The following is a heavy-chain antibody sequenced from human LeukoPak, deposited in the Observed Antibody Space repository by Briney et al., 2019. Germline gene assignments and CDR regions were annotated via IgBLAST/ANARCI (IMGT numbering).Heavy chain of an antibody. Sequence: PSETLSLTCAVYGGSFSGYYWSWIRQPPGKGLEWIGEINHSGSTNYNPSLKSRVTISVDTSKNQFSLKLSSVTAADTAVYYCARGSRDYDFWGGYFQRCRFDPWGQGTLVTVSS. J-gene: IGHJ5*02. D-gene: IGHD3-3*01. V-gene: IGHV4-34*01. CDR3: ARGSRDYDFWGGYFQRCRFDP. CDR1: GGSFSGYY. CDR2: INHSGST.